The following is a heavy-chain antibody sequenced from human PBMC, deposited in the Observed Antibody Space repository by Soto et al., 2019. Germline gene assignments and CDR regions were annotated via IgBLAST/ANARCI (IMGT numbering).Heavy chain of an antibody. J-gene: IGHJ6*02. CDR1: GGSFSGYY. CDR2: INHSGST. D-gene: IGHD4-4*01. V-gene: IGHV4-34*01. Sequence: SETLSLTCAVYGGSFSGYYWSWIRQPPGKGLEWIGEINHSGSTNYNPSLKSRVTISVDTSKNQFSLKLSSVTAADTAVYYCARVKVTTYYYYGMDVWGQGTTVTV. CDR3: ARVKVTTYYYYGMDV.